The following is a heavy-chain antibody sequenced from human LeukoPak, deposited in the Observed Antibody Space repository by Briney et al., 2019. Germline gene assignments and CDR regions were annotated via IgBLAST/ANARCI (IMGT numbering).Heavy chain of an antibody. CDR3: ARETSGGLPNDVLRYFDWLSPPYYYGMDV. J-gene: IGHJ6*02. CDR2: IYYSRST. V-gene: IGHV4-30-4*01. Sequence: SETLSLTCTVSGGSISSGDYYWSWIRQPPGKGLEWIGYIYYSRSTYYNPSLKSRVTISVDTSKNQFSLKLSSVTAADTAVYYCARETSGGLPNDVLRYFDWLSPPYYYGMDVWGQGTTVTVSS. D-gene: IGHD3-9*01. CDR1: GGSISSGDYY.